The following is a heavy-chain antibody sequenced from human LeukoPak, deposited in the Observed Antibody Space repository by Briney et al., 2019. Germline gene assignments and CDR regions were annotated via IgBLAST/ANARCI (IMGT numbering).Heavy chain of an antibody. J-gene: IGHJ6*04. V-gene: IGHV3-48*03. CDR1: GFTFCSYE. Sequence: PGGSLRLSCAASGFTFCSYEMNWVRQAPGKGLEWVSYISSSGSTIYYADSVKGGFTISRGNAKNSLYLQMNSLRAEDTAVYYCAELGITMIGGVWGKGTTVNISS. CDR2: ISSSGSTI. D-gene: IGHD3-10*02. CDR3: AELGITMIGGV.